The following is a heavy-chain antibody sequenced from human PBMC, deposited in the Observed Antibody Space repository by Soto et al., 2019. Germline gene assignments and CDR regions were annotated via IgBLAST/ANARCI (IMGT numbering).Heavy chain of an antibody. V-gene: IGHV3-23*01. CDR3: AKGIAAAAVIGFDP. CDR1: GFTFSIYA. J-gene: IGHJ5*02. CDR2: ISGSGGST. Sequence: EVQLLESGGNLIQPGGSLRLSCAASGFTFSIYAMSWVRQAPGKGLEWVSAISGSGGSTYYADSVKGRFTISRDNSKNTLYLQMNSLRPEDTAVYYCAKGIAAAAVIGFDPWGQGTLVTVSS. D-gene: IGHD6-13*01.